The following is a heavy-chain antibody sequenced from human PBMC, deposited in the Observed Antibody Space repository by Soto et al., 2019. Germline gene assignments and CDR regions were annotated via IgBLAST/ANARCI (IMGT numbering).Heavy chain of an antibody. CDR1: GFTFSNAW. CDR2: IKSKTDGGTT. D-gene: IGHD2-2*01. V-gene: IGHV3-15*01. J-gene: IGHJ6*03. CDR3: TTDSLFVVVPAGAYSDYYYYMDV. Sequence: GGSLRLSCAASGFTFSNAWMSWVRQAPGKGLEWVGRIKSKTDGGTTDYAAPVKGRFTISRDDSKNTLYLQMNSLKPEDTAVYYCTTDSLFVVVPAGAYSDYYYYMDVWGKGTTVTVSS.